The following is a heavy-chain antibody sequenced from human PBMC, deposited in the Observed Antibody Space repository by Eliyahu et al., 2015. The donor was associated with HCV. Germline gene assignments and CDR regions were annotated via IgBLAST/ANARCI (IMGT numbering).Heavy chain of an antibody. CDR1: GFXLSTSGVG. Sequence: QITLKESGPTLVKPTQTLTLTCTFSGFXLSTSGVGVGWIXQPPGKAXEWLALIXWDDDKRYSPSLKSRLTXTKDTSKNQVVLTMTNMDPVDTATYYCAHRPNKERRGDYFDYWGQGTLVTVSS. V-gene: IGHV2-5*02. CDR2: IXWDDDK. CDR3: AHRPNKERRGDYFDY. J-gene: IGHJ4*02. D-gene: IGHD1-1*01.